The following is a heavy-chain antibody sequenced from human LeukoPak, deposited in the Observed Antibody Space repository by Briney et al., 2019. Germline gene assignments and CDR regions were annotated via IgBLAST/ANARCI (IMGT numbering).Heavy chain of an antibody. V-gene: IGHV1-8*03. CDR1: GYTFTTYD. CDR3: AREYYYDTTAGGIFDC. CDR2: MNPNSGNT. Sequence: ASVNVSCKASGYTFTTYDINWVRQATGQGLEWMGWMNPNSGNTGYAQKFQGRVTITRNTSISTAYMELSSLRSEDTAVYYCAREYYYDTTAGGIFDCWGQGTLVTVSS. D-gene: IGHD3-22*01. J-gene: IGHJ4*02.